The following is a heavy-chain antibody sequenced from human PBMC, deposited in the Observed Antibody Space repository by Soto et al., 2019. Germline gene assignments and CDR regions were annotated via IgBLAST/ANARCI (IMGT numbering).Heavy chain of an antibody. J-gene: IGHJ5*02. CDR2: ISAYNGNT. CDR3: ARSGFYSSSSISWFDP. Sequence: ASVKVSCKASGYTFTSYGISWVRQAPGQGLEWMGWISAYNGNTNYAQKLQGRVTMTTDTSTSTAYMELRSLRSDDTAVYYCARSGFYSSSSISWFDPWGQGTLVTVPS. D-gene: IGHD6-6*01. CDR1: GYTFTSYG. V-gene: IGHV1-18*01.